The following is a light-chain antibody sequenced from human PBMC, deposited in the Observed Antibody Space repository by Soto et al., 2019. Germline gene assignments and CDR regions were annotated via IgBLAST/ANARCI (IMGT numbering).Light chain of an antibody. CDR2: DAS. J-gene: IGKJ1*01. V-gene: IGKV1-17*01. CDR1: QGIRND. CDR3: QQYNSYLWT. Sequence: IQMTQSPSSLSASVGGRVTIACRASQGIRNDLGWYQQKPGKAPKLLIYDASSLESGVPSRFSGSGSGTEFTLTISSLQPDDFATYYCQQYNSYLWTFGQGTKVDIK.